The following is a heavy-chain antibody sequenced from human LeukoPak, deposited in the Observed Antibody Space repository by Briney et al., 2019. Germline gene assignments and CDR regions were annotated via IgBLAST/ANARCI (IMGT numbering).Heavy chain of an antibody. D-gene: IGHD3-9*01. J-gene: IGHJ1*01. V-gene: IGHV3-30*02. Sequence: GGSLKLSYAASGFTFSTYGMHWVRQAPGKGLEWVAFIRLDGVTTYHADSVKGRFTISRDNSKNTLYLQMNSLRTEDTAMYYCAKGYDTRHWGQGTLVIVSS. CDR2: IRLDGVTT. CDR3: AKGYDTRH. CDR1: GFTFSTYG.